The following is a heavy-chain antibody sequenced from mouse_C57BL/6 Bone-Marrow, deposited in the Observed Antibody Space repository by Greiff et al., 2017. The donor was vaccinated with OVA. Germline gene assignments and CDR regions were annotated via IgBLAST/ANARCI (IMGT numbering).Heavy chain of an antibody. J-gene: IGHJ4*01. V-gene: IGHV1-81*01. Sequence: VQLQQSGAELARPGASVKLSCKASGYTFTSYGISWVKQRTGQGLEWIGEIYPSSGNAYYNEKFKGKATLTADKSSSTAYMELRSLTSEDSAFYFCARVISIPYAMDYWGQGTSVTVSS. CDR1: GYTFTSYG. CDR2: IYPSSGNA. D-gene: IGHD2-3*01. CDR3: ARVISIPYAMDY.